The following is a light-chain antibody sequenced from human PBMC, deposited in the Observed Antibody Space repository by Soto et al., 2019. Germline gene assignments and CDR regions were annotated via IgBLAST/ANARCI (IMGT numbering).Light chain of an antibody. Sequence: QSALTQPRSVSGSPGQSVTISCTGTSSDVGGYSYVSWYQQHPGKAPKLMIYDVNKRPSGVPDRFSGSKSGNTASLTISGLQAEDEADYFCCSYAGSYTSYVFGTGTRSPS. CDR2: DVN. J-gene: IGLJ1*01. V-gene: IGLV2-11*01. CDR3: CSYAGSYTSYV. CDR1: SSDVGGYSY.